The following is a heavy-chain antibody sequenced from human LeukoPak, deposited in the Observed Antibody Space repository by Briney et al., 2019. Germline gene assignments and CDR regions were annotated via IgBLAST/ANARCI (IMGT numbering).Heavy chain of an antibody. D-gene: IGHD2-2*01. Sequence: KPSETLSLTRTVSGGSISSYYWSWIRQPPGKGLEWIGYIYYSGSTNYNPSLKSRVTISVDTSKNQFSLKLSSVTAADTAVYYCARHGCSSTSCQYNYYYYGMDVWGQGTTVTVSS. CDR3: ARHGCSSTSCQYNYYYYGMDV. CDR1: GGSISSYY. CDR2: IYYSGST. J-gene: IGHJ6*02. V-gene: IGHV4-59*08.